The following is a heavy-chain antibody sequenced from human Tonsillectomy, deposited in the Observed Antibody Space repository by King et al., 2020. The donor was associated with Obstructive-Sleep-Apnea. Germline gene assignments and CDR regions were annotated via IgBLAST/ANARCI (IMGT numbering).Heavy chain of an antibody. CDR1: GYSISSGYY. Sequence: QLQESGPGLVKPSETLSLTCTVSGYSISSGYYWGWIRQPPGKGLEWIGSIYHSGSTYYNPSLKSRVTISIDTSKNHFSLKLSSVTAADTAVYYCASPQGGAATGTNYWGQGTLVTVSS. V-gene: IGHV4-38-2*02. CDR3: ASPQGGAATGTNY. J-gene: IGHJ4*02. CDR2: IYHSGST. D-gene: IGHD6-13*01.